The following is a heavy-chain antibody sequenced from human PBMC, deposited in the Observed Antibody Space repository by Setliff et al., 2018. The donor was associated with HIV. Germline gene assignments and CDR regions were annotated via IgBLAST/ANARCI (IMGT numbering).Heavy chain of an antibody. CDR3: ARELYGGNSRPFDY. V-gene: IGHV4-59*02. Sequence: PSETLSLTCSISGGSVTSYLWHWFRQPPGKGLEWIGYIYYTGITDNNPSLEGRVTISVDTSKNQLSLRLKSVTTADTAVYYCARELYGGNSRPFDYWGQGALVTVSS. CDR1: GGSVTSYL. D-gene: IGHD2-21*02. CDR2: IYYTGIT. J-gene: IGHJ4*02.